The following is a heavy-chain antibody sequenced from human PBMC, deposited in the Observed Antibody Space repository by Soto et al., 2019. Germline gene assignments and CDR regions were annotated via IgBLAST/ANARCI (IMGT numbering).Heavy chain of an antibody. D-gene: IGHD1-26*01. J-gene: IGHJ5*01. CDR3: ARDAFVGSTKGGSYWFDS. V-gene: IGHV3-33*01. CDR1: GFTFSSYG. CDR2: IWYDGGNK. Sequence: QVQLVESGGGVVQPGKSLRLSCAASGFTFSSYGMNWVRQAPGKGLEWVAVIWYDGGNKYYADSVTGRFSISRDQSNSTVYLQMDSLRVEDTAVYYCARDAFVGSTKGGSYWFDSWGQGTLVTVSS.